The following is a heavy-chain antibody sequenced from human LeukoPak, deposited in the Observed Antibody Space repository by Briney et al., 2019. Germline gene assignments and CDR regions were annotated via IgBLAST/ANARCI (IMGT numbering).Heavy chain of an antibody. CDR3: ARRVGRWFGERAYYYNYMDV. CDR1: GGSISSSAYY. J-gene: IGHJ6*03. D-gene: IGHD3-10*01. Sequence: PSETLSLTCSVSGGSISSSAYYWTWIRQPPGKGLEWIGEINHRRSTKYSPSLKSRVTISVDTSKNQFSLRLSSVTAAGTAVYYCARRVGRWFGERAYYYNYMDVWGKGATVTISS. V-gene: IGHV4-39*07. CDR2: INHRRST.